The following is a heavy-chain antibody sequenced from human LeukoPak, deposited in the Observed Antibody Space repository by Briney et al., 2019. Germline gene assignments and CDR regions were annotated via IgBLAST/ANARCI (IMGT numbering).Heavy chain of an antibody. CDR2: IYTSGST. J-gene: IGHJ4*02. D-gene: IGHD1-26*01. Sequence: SQTLSLTCTVSGGSISSGSYYWSWIRQPAGKGLEWIGRIYTSGSTNYNPSLKSRVTISVDTSKNQFSLKLSSGTAADTPVYSCTSGIDNWGQGTLVTVSS. V-gene: IGHV4-61*02. CDR3: TSGIDN. CDR1: GGSISSGSYY.